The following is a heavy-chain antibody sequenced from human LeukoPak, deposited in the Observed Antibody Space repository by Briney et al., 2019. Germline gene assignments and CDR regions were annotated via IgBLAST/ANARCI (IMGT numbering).Heavy chain of an antibody. CDR3: ARARIPSIAAAGTTFQNWFDP. Sequence: SETLSLTCTVSGGSISSGSYYGSWIRQPARNGLEWIGRIYTSGSTNYDPSLKSRVTISVDTSKTQFSLKLRSVTAADTAVYYCARARIPSIAAAGTTFQNWFDPWGQGTLVTVSS. J-gene: IGHJ5*02. CDR1: GGSISSGSYY. D-gene: IGHD6-13*01. CDR2: IYTSGST. V-gene: IGHV4-61*02.